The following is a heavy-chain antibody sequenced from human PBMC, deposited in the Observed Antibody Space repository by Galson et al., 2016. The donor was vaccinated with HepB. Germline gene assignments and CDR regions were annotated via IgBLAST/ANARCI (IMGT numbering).Heavy chain of an antibody. CDR1: GLTFSTQS. J-gene: IGHJ3*02. V-gene: IGHV4-4*02. Sequence: SLRLSCAASGLTFSTQSMNWVRQAPGKGLEWIGEIYHSGSTNYNPSLKSRVTISIDKSKSQFSLKLSSVTAADTAVYYCARGGHAYDRSGYWDAFNIWGQGTWVAVSS. CDR2: IYHSGST. CDR3: ARGGHAYDRSGYWDAFNI. D-gene: IGHD3-22*01.